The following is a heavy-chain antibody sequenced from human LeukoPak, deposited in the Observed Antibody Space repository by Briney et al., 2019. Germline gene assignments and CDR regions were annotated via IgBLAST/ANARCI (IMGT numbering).Heavy chain of an antibody. CDR1: GFTFSSYS. D-gene: IGHD4-17*01. CDR3: ARADYGDYLYYYYYYMDV. J-gene: IGHJ6*03. V-gene: IGHV3-48*01. Sequence: GGSLRLSCAASGFTFSSYSMNWVRQAPGKGLEWVSYISSSSSTIYYADSVKGRFTISRDNAKNSLYLQMNSLRAEDTAVYYCARADYGDYLYYYYYYMDVWGKGTTVTVSS. CDR2: ISSSSSTI.